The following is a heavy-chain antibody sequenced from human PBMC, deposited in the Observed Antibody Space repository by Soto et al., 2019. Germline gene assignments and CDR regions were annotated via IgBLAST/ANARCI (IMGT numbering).Heavy chain of an antibody. V-gene: IGHV4-30-4*01. Sequence: PSETLSLTCTVSGGSISSGDYYWSWIRQPPGKGLEWIGYIYYSGSTYYNPSLKSRVTISVDTSKNQFSPKLSSVTAADTAVYYCARETGAEENWFDPWGQGTLVTVSS. CDR3: ARETGAEENWFDP. J-gene: IGHJ5*02. D-gene: IGHD3-10*01. CDR1: GGSISSGDYY. CDR2: IYYSGST.